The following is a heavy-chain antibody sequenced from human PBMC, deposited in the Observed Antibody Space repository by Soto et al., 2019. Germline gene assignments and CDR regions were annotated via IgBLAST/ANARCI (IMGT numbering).Heavy chain of an antibody. CDR3: AKEVGIAARSFDY. D-gene: IGHD6-6*01. V-gene: IGHV3-9*01. J-gene: IGHJ4*02. CDR1: GFAFYDYA. CDR2: ISWNSGSI. Sequence: GGSLRLSCAASGFAFYDYAIHLVRQSPGKGLEWVSGISWNSGSIGYADSVKGRFTISRDNAKNSLYLQMNSLRAEDTALYYCAKEVGIAARSFDYWGQGTLDT.